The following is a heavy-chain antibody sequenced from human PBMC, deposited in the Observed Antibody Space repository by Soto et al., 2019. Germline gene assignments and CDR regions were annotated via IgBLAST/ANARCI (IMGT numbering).Heavy chain of an antibody. Sequence: GASVKVSCKASGYTFTSYDINWVRQATGQGLEWMGWMNPNSGNTGYAQKFQGRVTMTRNTSISTAYMELSSLRSEDTAVYYCATGGPILRFLEWLSKDKYYFDYWGQGTLXTVSS. V-gene: IGHV1-8*01. D-gene: IGHD3-3*01. CDR2: MNPNSGNT. J-gene: IGHJ4*02. CDR1: GYTFTSYD. CDR3: ATGGPILRFLEWLSKDKYYFDY.